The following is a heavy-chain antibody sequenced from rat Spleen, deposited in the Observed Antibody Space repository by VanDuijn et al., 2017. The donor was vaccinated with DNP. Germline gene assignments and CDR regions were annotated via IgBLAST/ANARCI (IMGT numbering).Heavy chain of an antibody. CDR1: GFSLASFS. Sequence: QVQLKESGPGLVQPSQTLSLTCTVSGFSLASFSIGWVRQPPGKGLEWIAAVSNGGTTYYNSALKSRLSISRDTSKSQVFLKMNGLQTEDTAMYFCARSDYSDDSYYDGYFDYWGQGVMVTVSS. J-gene: IGHJ2*01. D-gene: IGHD1-12*02. CDR3: ARSDYSDDSYYDGYFDY. V-gene: IGHV2-6*01. CDR2: VSNGGTT.